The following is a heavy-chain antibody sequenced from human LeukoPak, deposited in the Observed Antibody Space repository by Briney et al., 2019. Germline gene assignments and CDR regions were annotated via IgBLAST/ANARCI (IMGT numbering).Heavy chain of an antibody. CDR2: ISSSSSTI. V-gene: IGHV3-48*02. CDR3: ARALVLRYFDWLPNAFDI. D-gene: IGHD3-9*01. J-gene: IGHJ3*02. CDR1: GFTFSSYS. Sequence: GGSLRLSCAASGFTFSSYSMNWVRQAPGEGLEWVSYISSSSSTIYYADSVKGRFTISRDNAKNSLYLQMNSLRDEDTAVYYCARALVLRYFDWLPNAFDIWGQGTMVTVSS.